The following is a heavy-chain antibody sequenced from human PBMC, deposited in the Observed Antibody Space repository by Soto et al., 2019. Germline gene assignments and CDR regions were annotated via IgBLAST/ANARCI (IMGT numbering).Heavy chain of an antibody. CDR1: GYTFTNYD. CDR3: ARAIRNQLLSDY. V-gene: IGHV1-8*01. J-gene: IGHJ4*02. CDR2: MNPESTNT. Sequence: QVQLVQSGAEVKQPGASVKVSCRTSGYTFTNYDISWVRQATGQGLEWMGWMNPESTNTGYAQKFQGRVTMTRDTSLSTAYMELNRLTSEDTAVYYCARAIRNQLLSDYWGQGSLVTVSS. D-gene: IGHD1-26*01.